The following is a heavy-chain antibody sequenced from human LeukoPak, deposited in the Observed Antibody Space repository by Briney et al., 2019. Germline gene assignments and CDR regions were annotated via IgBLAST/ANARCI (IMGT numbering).Heavy chain of an antibody. J-gene: IGHJ4*02. D-gene: IGHD5-12*01. CDR1: GGSFSGYS. V-gene: IGHV4-34*01. CDR2: INHRGSA. CDR3: TRRRSGYDLWFDY. Sequence: SETLSLTCAVYGGSFSGYSWTWIRQPPGEGLEWIGEINHRGSANYNPSLQSRVTISLDTSKNHFSLKLSSVTAADTAVYYCTRRRSGYDLWFDYWGQGTLVTVSS.